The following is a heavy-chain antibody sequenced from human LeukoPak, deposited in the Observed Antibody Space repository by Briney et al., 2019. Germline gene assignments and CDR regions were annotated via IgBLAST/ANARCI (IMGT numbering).Heavy chain of an antibody. Sequence: PSETLSLTCTVSGGSISSSSYYWGWIRQPPRKGLEWIGSIYYSGSTYYNLSLKSRVTISVDTSKNQFSLKLSSVTAADTAVYYCASLEMATISFDYWGQGTLVTVSS. J-gene: IGHJ4*02. CDR3: ASLEMATISFDY. CDR1: GGSISSSSYY. D-gene: IGHD5-24*01. V-gene: IGHV4-39*01. CDR2: IYYSGST.